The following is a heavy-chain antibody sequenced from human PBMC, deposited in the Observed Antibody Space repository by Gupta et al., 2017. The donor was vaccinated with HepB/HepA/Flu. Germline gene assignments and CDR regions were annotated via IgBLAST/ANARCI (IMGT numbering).Heavy chain of an antibody. V-gene: IGHV3-30-3*02. CDR3: AIFAICGWSYFDY. CDR1: GFPFSSYA. Sequence: HVQLGGSRGGAEQPVHSPRPSCASSGFPFSSYAMHWVRQAPGKGLEWVAVISYDRSNKYYSDTGKGQFTIARDKAKNTLYLQIHRWRADDSDVYYCAIFAICGWSYFDYRGQGTLVALSS. CDR2: ISYDRSNK. D-gene: IGHD2-21*01. J-gene: IGHJ4*02.